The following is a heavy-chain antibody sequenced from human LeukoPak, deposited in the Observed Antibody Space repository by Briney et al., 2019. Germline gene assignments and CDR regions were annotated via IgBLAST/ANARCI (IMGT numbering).Heavy chain of an antibody. CDR3: ARDSSGWYRRIDY. CDR1: GGSISSSSYY. V-gene: IGHV4-39*02. CDR2: IYYSGST. D-gene: IGHD6-19*01. J-gene: IGHJ4*02. Sequence: SETLSLTCTVSGGSISSSSYYWGWIRQPPGKGLEWIGSIYYSGSTYYNPSLKSRVTISVDTSKNQFSLKLSSVTAADTAVYYCARDSSGWYRRIDYWGQGTLVTVSS.